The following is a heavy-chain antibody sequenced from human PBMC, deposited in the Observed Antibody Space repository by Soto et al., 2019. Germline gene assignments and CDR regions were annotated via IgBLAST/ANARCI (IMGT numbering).Heavy chain of an antibody. Sequence: QVQLVESGGGLVKPGGSLRLSCAASGFTFSDYYMSWIRQAPGKGMEWVSYISSSGSTIYYADSVKGRFTISRANAKTSRYLQMNSLRAEDTAVSYCETGGSSSGGRVYWGHGTLVTVSA. CDR1: GFTFSDYY. J-gene: IGHJ4*01. CDR3: ETGGSSSGGRVY. V-gene: IGHV3-11*01. CDR2: ISSSGSTI. D-gene: IGHD6-6*01.